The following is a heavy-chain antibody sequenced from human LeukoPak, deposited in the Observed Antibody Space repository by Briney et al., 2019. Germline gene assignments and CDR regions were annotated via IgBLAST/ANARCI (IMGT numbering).Heavy chain of an antibody. CDR1: GYSFTSYW. D-gene: IGHD2-21*02. Sequence: ESLKISCKGSGYSFTSYWIGWVRQVPGKGLEWMGIIYPGDSDTRYSPSFQGQVTISADKSISTAYLQWSSLKASDTAMYYCALLYCGGDCSPHDAFDIWGQGTMVTVSS. CDR3: ALLYCGGDCSPHDAFDI. CDR2: IYPGDSDT. J-gene: IGHJ3*02. V-gene: IGHV5-51*01.